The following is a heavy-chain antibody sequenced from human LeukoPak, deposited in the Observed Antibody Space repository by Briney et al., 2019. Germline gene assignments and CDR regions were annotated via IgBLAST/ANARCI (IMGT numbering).Heavy chain of an antibody. Sequence: GRSLRLSCAASGFTFSSYGMHWVRQAPGKGVEWVAVISYDGSNKYYADSVKGRFTISRDNSKNTLYLQMNSLRAEDTAVYYCARKSGDIAARSEFDYWGQGTLVTVSS. J-gene: IGHJ4*02. V-gene: IGHV3-30*03. D-gene: IGHD6-6*01. CDR2: ISYDGSNK. CDR3: ARKSGDIAARSEFDY. CDR1: GFTFSSYG.